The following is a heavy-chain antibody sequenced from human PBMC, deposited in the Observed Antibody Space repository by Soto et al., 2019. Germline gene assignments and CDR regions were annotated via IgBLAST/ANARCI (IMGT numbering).Heavy chain of an antibody. D-gene: IGHD6-19*01. Sequence: QITLKESGPTLVKPTQTLTLTCTFSGFSLSTTRVGVGWIRQPPGKALEWLALIYWDDDKRYSPFLKSRLTITKETSKNHVVLTMTNMDPMDTATYFCAHTLVAGLGYYFDYWGQGTLVTVSS. V-gene: IGHV2-5*02. CDR2: IYWDDDK. CDR3: AHTLVAGLGYYFDY. J-gene: IGHJ4*02. CDR1: GFSLSTTRVG.